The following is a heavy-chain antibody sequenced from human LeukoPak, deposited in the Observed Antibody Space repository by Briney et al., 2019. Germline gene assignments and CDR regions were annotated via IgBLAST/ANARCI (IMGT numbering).Heavy chain of an antibody. CDR2: TYHSGST. V-gene: IGHV4-4*02. Sequence: SETLSLTCAVSGGSISSTNWWSWVRQPPEKGLEWIGETYHSGSTNYNPSLESRVTMSVDKSKNQFSLKLNSMTAADTAVYYCATGRQGNYWGQGTMVVVSS. J-gene: IGHJ3*01. D-gene: IGHD1-1*01. CDR3: ATGRQGNY. CDR1: GGSISSTNW.